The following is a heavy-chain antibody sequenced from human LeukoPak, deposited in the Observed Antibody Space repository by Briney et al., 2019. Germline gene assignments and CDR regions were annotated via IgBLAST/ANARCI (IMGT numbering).Heavy chain of an antibody. CDR2: ISGSGGST. Sequence: LSGGSLRLSCAASGLTFGSYAMSWVRQAPGKGLEWVSAISGSGGSTYYADSVKGRFTISRDNSKNTLYLQMHSLRAEDTAVYYCAKDGDSGYSYYFDYWGQGTLVTVSS. J-gene: IGHJ4*02. CDR3: AKDGDSGYSYYFDY. D-gene: IGHD3-22*01. CDR1: GLTFGSYA. V-gene: IGHV3-23*01.